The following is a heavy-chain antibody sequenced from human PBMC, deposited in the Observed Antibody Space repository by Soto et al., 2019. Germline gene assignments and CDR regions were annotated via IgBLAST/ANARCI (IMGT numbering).Heavy chain of an antibody. CDR3: ARDKIGIAAAARVGFDP. D-gene: IGHD6-13*01. Sequence: GASVKVSCKACGYTFTSYYMHWVRQAPGQGLEWMGIINPSGGSTSYAQKFQGRVTMTRDTSTSTVYMELSSLRSEDTAVYYCARDKIGIAAAARVGFDPWGQGTLVTVSS. CDR2: INPSGGST. CDR1: GYTFTSYY. V-gene: IGHV1-46*01. J-gene: IGHJ5*02.